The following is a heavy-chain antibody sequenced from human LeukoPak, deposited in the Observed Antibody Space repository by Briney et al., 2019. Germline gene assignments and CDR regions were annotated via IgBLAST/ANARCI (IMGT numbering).Heavy chain of an antibody. CDR1: GYTFTSYG. J-gene: IGHJ4*02. CDR2: ISAYSGNT. CDR3: ARALYYYDSSGYYCDY. V-gene: IGHV1-18*01. Sequence: GASVKVSCKASGYTFTSYGISWVRQAPGQGLEWMGWISAYSGNTNYAQKLQGRVTMTTDTSTSTAYMELRSLRSDDTAVYYCARALYYYDSSGYYCDYWGQGTLVTVSS. D-gene: IGHD3-22*01.